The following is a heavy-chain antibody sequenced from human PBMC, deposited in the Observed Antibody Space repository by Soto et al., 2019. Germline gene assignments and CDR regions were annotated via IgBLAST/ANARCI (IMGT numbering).Heavy chain of an antibody. CDR2: INPNSGGT. Sequence: QVQLVQSGAEVKGPGASVRVSCKASGYTFTDYYMHWVRQAPGQGLEWMGWINPNSGGTKYAQKFQGRVTLTRDTSLSTGYMELSGLISDDTAVYYCARDGGVEFDYWGQGTLVTVSS. CDR3: ARDGGVEFDY. V-gene: IGHV1-2*02. CDR1: GYTFTDYY. D-gene: IGHD1-1*01. J-gene: IGHJ4*02.